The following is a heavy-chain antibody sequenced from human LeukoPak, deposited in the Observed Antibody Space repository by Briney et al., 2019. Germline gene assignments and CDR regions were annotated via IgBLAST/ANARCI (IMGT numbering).Heavy chain of an antibody. CDR1: GGSFRSSGYD. D-gene: IGHD6-13*01. CDR3: ARRSGGTGFDY. CDR2: IHYSGTT. Sequence: PSETLSLTCTVSGGSFRSSGYDWGWIRQPPGKGLQWIGSIHYSGTTYYNSSLKSRVTMSVETSMTQMSLKLSSVTAADTAVYYCARRSGGTGFDYWGQGVLVTVAS. V-gene: IGHV4-39*01. J-gene: IGHJ4*02.